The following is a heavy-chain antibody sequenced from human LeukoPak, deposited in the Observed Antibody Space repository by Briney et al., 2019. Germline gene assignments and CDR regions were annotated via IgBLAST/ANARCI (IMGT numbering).Heavy chain of an antibody. Sequence: GASVKVSCKASGYTFTSYGISWVRQAPGQGLEWMGWIRAYNGNTNYAQKLQGRVTMTTDTSTSTAYMELRSLRSDDTAVYYCARDRAGWELTGNFDYWGQGTLVTVSS. CDR2: IRAYNGNT. D-gene: IGHD1-26*01. CDR3: ARDRAGWELTGNFDY. V-gene: IGHV1-18*01. J-gene: IGHJ4*02. CDR1: GYTFTSYG.